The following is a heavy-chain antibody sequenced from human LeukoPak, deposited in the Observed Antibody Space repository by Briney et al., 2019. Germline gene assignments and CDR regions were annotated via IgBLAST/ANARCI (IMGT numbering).Heavy chain of an antibody. CDR2: INPNSGGT. CDR1: GYTFTGYY. Sequence: ASVKVSCKASGYTFTGYYMHWVQQAPGQGLEWMGWINPNSGGTNYAQKFQGWVTMTRDTSISTAYMELSRLRSDDTAVYYCARPRDCTSNSCYPSLRHWGQGTLVTVSS. D-gene: IGHD2-2*01. V-gene: IGHV1-2*04. J-gene: IGHJ4*02. CDR3: ARPRDCTSNSCYPSLRH.